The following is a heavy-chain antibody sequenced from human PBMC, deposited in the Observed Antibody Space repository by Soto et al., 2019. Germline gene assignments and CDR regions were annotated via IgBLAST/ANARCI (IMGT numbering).Heavy chain of an antibody. V-gene: IGHV4-59*11. J-gene: IGHJ4*02. CDR2: IYYNGNT. CDR1: GGSISNHY. Sequence: SETLSLTCTVSGGSISNHYWSWIRQPPGKGLEWIGYIYYNGNTNYNPPLKSRVTMSVDTSKNQISLKLSSVTAADKAVYYCTRANWYSEYWGQGTRVTVS. D-gene: IGHD7-27*01. CDR3: TRANWYSEY.